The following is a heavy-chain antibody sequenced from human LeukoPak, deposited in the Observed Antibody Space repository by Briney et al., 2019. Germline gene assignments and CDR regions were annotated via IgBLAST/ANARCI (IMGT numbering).Heavy chain of an antibody. V-gene: IGHV1-69*13. CDR2: IVVASGTT. J-gene: IGHJ4*02. CDR3: ARPPKYYAAWNGFPPFEH. D-gene: IGHD3-3*01. CDR1: GDTFSNHA. Sequence: SVKVSCKASGDTFSNHAFSWVRQAPGQGLEWVGGIVVASGTTNYPQKFQGRVMITADEATSTVYMELSSLRLEDTAVYYCARPPKYYAAWNGFPPFEHWGQGTLVTVSS.